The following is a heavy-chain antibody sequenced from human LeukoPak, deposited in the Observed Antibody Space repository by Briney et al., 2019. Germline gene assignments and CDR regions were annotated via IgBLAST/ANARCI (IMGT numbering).Heavy chain of an antibody. Sequence: KPSETLPLTCTVSGGSISSYYWSWVRQPPGKGLEWIGYIYYSGSTTYNTSLKSRVTISVDTSKNQFSLKLTSVTAADTAVYYCARGFAYGDTGSFDYWGQGTLVTVSS. V-gene: IGHV4-59*01. CDR3: ARGFAYGDTGSFDY. D-gene: IGHD4-17*01. CDR2: IYYSGST. CDR1: GGSISSYY. J-gene: IGHJ4*02.